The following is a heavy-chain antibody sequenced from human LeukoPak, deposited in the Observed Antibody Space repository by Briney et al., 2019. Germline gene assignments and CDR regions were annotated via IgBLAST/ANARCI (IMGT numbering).Heavy chain of an antibody. V-gene: IGHV3-30*18. CDR3: AKEQSLRRYSSSFLYYFDY. CDR2: ISYDGSNK. Sequence: PGGSLRLSCAASGFTFSSYGMHWVRQAPGKGLEWVAVISYDGSNKYYADSVKGRFTISRDNSKNTLYLQMNSLRAEDTAVYYCAKEQSLRRYSSSFLYYFDYWGQGTLVTVSS. D-gene: IGHD6-13*01. J-gene: IGHJ4*02. CDR1: GFTFSSYG.